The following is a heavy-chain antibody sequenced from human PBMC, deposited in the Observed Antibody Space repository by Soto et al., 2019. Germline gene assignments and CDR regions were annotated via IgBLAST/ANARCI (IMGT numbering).Heavy chain of an antibody. CDR1: GYTFTRYH. CDR3: ATYDILTGYGAFDI. D-gene: IGHD3-9*01. V-gene: IGHV1-8*01. J-gene: IGHJ3*02. Sequence: ASVKVSCKASGYTFTRYHINWVRQATGQGLEWMGWMNPNSGNTGYAQKFQGRVTMTRNTSISTAYMELSSLRSEDTAVYYCATYDILTGYGAFDIWGQGTMVTVSS. CDR2: MNPNSGNT.